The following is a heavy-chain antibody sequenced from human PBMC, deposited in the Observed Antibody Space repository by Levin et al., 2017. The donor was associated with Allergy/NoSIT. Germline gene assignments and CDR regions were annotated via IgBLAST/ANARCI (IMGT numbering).Heavy chain of an antibody. J-gene: IGHJ4*02. Sequence: QTGGSLRLSCAASGFIVSSNYMNWVRQAPGKGLEWVSAIYIGGSTYYADSVKGRFTISRDNSKNTLYLQMNSLRAEDTAVYYCARGATYDYIWGSYRPLDYWGQGTLVTVSS. V-gene: IGHV3-53*01. CDR1: GFIVSSNY. D-gene: IGHD3-16*02. CDR3: ARGATYDYIWGSYRPLDY. CDR2: IYIGGST.